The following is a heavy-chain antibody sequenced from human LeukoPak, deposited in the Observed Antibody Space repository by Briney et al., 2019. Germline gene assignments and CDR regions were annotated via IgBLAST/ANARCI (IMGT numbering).Heavy chain of an antibody. Sequence: GASVKVSCNVCGYTFTDYYIHWVRQAPGQELEWMGRISPNNGGTNYAEKFQDRVTMTSDTSISTAYMELSRLTSDDTAVFYCARGAGLFTMLRGVINWGQGTLVTVSP. CDR3: ARGAGLFTMLRGVIN. V-gene: IGHV1-2*06. CDR1: GYTFTDYY. J-gene: IGHJ4*02. CDR2: ISPNNGGT. D-gene: IGHD3-10*01.